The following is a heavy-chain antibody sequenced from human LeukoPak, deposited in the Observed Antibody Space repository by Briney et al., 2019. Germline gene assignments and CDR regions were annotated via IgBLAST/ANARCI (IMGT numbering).Heavy chain of an antibody. D-gene: IGHD2-2*01. CDR3: ARRRSIYNYYYYYYMDV. Sequence: SETLSLTCAVYGGSLSGYYWNWIRQSPGKVLEWIGEINDSGTTNYNPSLKSRATISIDRSRKQFSLRLTSVTAADTAVYYCARRRSIYNYYYYYYMDVWGKGTTVTVSS. J-gene: IGHJ6*03. V-gene: IGHV4-34*01. CDR2: INDSGTT. CDR1: GGSLSGYY.